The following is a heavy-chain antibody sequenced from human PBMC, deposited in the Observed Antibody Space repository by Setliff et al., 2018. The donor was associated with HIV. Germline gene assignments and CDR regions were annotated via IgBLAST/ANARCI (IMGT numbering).Heavy chain of an antibody. CDR3: ARAHLLGGFLS. J-gene: IGHJ5*02. CDR1: GDSIGTYY. Sequence: KTSETLSLTCSVSGDSIGTYYWNWIRQTPGKRLEWIGFFYYGGSTDYNPALKNRVAISVDTSRNRVSLKMTSVTAADTAVYYCARAHLLGGFLSWGRGALVTVSS. CDR2: FYYGGST. V-gene: IGHV4-59*01. D-gene: IGHD7-27*01.